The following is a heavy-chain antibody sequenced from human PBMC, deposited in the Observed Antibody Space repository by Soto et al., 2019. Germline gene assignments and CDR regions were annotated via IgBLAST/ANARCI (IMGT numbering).Heavy chain of an antibody. J-gene: IGHJ4*02. V-gene: IGHV3-74*03. D-gene: IGHD3-16*01. CDR2: INTDGTNT. Sequence: EVQLVESGGGLVQPGGSLRLSCAVSGFTFSRYWMHWFRQDPGNGLVWVSSINTDGTNTQYAHSVRGRFTVSRDNAKNTGYLQMVSQRSEDTAVYYCAKDLLWGQGDYWGQGTLVVVSS. CDR3: AKDLLWGQGDY. CDR1: GFTFSRYW.